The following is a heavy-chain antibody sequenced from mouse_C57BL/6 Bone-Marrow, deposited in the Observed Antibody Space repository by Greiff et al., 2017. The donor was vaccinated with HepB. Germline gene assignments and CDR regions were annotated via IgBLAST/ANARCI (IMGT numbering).Heavy chain of an antibody. J-gene: IGHJ2*01. Sequence: EVQLQESGPGLVKPSQSLSLTCSVTGYSITSGYYWNWIRQFPGNKLEWMGYISYDDSNNYNPSLKNRISITRDTTKNQFFLKLNSLTTEETATYYCARGWLRRRSPGYWGQGTTLTVSS. D-gene: IGHD2-2*01. CDR3: ARGWLRRRSPGY. CDR2: ISYDDSN. CDR1: GYSITSGYY. V-gene: IGHV3-6*01.